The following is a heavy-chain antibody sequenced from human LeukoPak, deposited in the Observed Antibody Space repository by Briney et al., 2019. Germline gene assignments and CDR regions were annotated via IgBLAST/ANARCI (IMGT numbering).Heavy chain of an antibody. J-gene: IGHJ4*02. D-gene: IGHD6-13*01. CDR2: IWYDGSNK. Sequence: GGSLRLSCAASGFTFSSYAMSWVRQAPGKGLEWVAVIWYDGSNKYYAGSVKGRFTISRDNSKNTLYLQMNSLRAEDTAVYYCARDLSSSWYFDYWGQGTLVTVSS. CDR1: GFTFSSYA. V-gene: IGHV3-33*08. CDR3: ARDLSSSWYFDY.